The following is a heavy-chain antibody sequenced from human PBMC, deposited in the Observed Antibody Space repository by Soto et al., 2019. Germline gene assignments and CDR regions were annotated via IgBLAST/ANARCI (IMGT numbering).Heavy chain of an antibody. CDR1: GYTFNNFG. J-gene: IGHJ5*02. CDR3: ARGSYSSSSGWFDP. V-gene: IGHV1-18*01. D-gene: IGHD6-6*01. CDR2: ISAYSGDM. Sequence: ASVKVSCKTSGYTFNNFGITWLRQVPGQGLEWLGWISAYSGDMKYAPKLQHRVTMTTDTAASTAHMELRSLRSDDTAVYYCARGSYSSSSGWFDPWGQGTLVTVSS.